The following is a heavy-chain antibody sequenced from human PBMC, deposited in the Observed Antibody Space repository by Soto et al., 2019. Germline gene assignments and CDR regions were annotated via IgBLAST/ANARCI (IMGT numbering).Heavy chain of an antibody. CDR2: ITYRETT. CDR1: GDSISSGGYY. J-gene: IGHJ4*02. CDR3: ARGHYYASGLFDS. Sequence: SETLSLTCSVSGDSISSGGYYWTWIRQYPGRGQEWIGYITYRETTYFKQSLKNRVNISLDTSKNHFSLKLSSVTAADTAVYYCARGHYYASGLFDSWGQGTLVTVS. D-gene: IGHD3-10*01. V-gene: IGHV4-31*02.